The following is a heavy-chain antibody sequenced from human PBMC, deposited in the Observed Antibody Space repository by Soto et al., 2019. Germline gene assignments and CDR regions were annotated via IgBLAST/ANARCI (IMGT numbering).Heavy chain of an antibody. V-gene: IGHV1-46*01. J-gene: IGHJ4*02. CDR2: INPSVGST. D-gene: IGHD3-22*01. CDR1: GYFFTSYS. Sequence: ASVKVSCKASGYFFTSYSMHWVRQAPGQGLEWMGMINPSVGSTSHAQKFQGRVTMTRDTSTSTVYMELSSLRSEDTAVYYCARESVGRSDFESSGDFDYWGQGTLVTVS. CDR3: ARESVGRSDFESSGDFDY.